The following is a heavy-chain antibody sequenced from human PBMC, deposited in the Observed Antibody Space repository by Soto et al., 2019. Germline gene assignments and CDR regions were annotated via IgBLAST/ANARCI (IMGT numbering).Heavy chain of an antibody. J-gene: IGHJ5*02. V-gene: IGHV3-30-3*01. CDR2: ISYDGSNK. Sequence: GGSLRLSCAASGFTSSSYAMHWVRQAPGKGLEWVAVISYDGSNKYYADSVKGRFTISRDNSKNTLYLQMNSLRAEDTAVYYCARDTVIFGVVSPLGWFDPWGQGTLVTVSS. CDR3: ARDTVIFGVVSPLGWFDP. CDR1: GFTSSSYA. D-gene: IGHD3-3*01.